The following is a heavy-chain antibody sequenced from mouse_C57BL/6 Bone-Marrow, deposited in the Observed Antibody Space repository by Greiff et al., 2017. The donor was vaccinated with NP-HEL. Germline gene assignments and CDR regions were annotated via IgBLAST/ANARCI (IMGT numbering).Heavy chain of an antibody. V-gene: IGHV1-19*01. CDR2: INPYNGGT. CDR3: ARFRYYYGSSYIYWYFDV. J-gene: IGHJ1*03. D-gene: IGHD1-1*01. Sequence: EVQLVESGPVLVKPGASVKMSCKASGYTFTDYYMNWVMQSHGKSLEWIGVINPYNGGTSYNQKFKGKATLTVDKSSSTAYMELNSLTSEDSAVYYCARFRYYYGSSYIYWYFDVWGTGTTVTVSS. CDR1: GYTFTDYY.